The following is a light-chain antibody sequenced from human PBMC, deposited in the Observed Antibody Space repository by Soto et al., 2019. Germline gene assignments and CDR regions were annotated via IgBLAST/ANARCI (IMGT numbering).Light chain of an antibody. CDR3: QQLSSYPLT. Sequence: DIQMTQSPSSLSPPVGDRVTISCRASQSIDNYLAWYQQKPGKAPKLLIYAASTLQSGVPSRFSGSGSGTDFTLTISSLQHEDFASYYCQQLSSYPLTFGGGTKVDI. V-gene: IGKV1-9*01. CDR2: AAS. CDR1: QSIDNY. J-gene: IGKJ4*01.